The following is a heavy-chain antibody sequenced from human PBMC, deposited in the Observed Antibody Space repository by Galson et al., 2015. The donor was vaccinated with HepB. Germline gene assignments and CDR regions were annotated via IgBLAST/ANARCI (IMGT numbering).Heavy chain of an antibody. V-gene: IGHV3-30*18. CDR1: GFTFSSYG. CDR3: ANFPDYGDYFDAFDI. CDR2: ISYDGSNK. Sequence: SLRLSCAASGFTFSSYGMHWVRQAPGKGLEWVAVISYDGSNKYYADSMKGRFTISRDNSKNTLYLQMNSLRAEDTAVYYCANFPDYGDYFDAFDIWGQGTMVTVSS. D-gene: IGHD4-17*01. J-gene: IGHJ3*02.